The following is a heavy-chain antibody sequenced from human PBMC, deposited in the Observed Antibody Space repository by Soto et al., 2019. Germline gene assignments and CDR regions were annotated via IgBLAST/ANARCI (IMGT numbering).Heavy chain of an antibody. D-gene: IGHD3-3*01. V-gene: IGHV1-2*02. CDR3: ARGGVVGVAGSAAFDM. CDR1: GYPVTAYY. J-gene: IGHJ3*02. CDR2: INPATGAG. Sequence: QLHLVQSGAVVKKPGASVTVSCSASGYPVTAYYMHWVRQAPGRGLEWMGGINPATGAGKYTQTFRGRGTMTRDTSASTVFMELSGLPCGGTAVFYWARGGVVGVAGSAAFDMWGQGTLVTVSS.